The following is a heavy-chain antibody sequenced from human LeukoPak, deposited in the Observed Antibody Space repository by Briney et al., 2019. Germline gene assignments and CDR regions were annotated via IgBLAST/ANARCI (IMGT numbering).Heavy chain of an antibody. V-gene: IGHV1-3*01. D-gene: IGHD6-19*01. Sequence: ASVTVSCTASGYTFTSYAMHWVRQAPGQRLEWMGWINAGNGNTKYSQKFQGRVTITRDTSASTAYMELSSLRSEDTAVYYCARVSSGWVYFDYWGQGTLVTVSS. CDR1: GYTFTSYA. CDR2: INAGNGNT. J-gene: IGHJ4*02. CDR3: ARVSSGWVYFDY.